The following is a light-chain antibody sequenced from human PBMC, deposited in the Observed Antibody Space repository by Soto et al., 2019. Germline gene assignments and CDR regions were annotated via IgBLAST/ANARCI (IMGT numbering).Light chain of an antibody. J-gene: IGLJ1*01. V-gene: IGLV1-40*01. CDR1: SANIGAGYE. CDR2: ENN. CDR3: QSYDSSLSGYV. Sequence: QSVLTQRPSVSEAPGQRVTISCTGSSANIGAGYEAHWYQQVPGTAPKLLIYENNNRPSGVPDRFSGSKSGTSASLAITGLQAEDEAEYYCQSYDSSLSGYVFGIGTKVTVL.